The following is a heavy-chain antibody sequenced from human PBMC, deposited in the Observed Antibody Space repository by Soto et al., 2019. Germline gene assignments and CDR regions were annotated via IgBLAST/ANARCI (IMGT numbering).Heavy chain of an antibody. V-gene: IGHV1-69*13. CDR3: ARGVTPMDV. D-gene: IGHD4-4*01. J-gene: IGHJ6*02. CDR1: GGTFSSYA. Sequence: SVKVSCKASGGTFSSYAISWVRRAPGEGLEWMGGIIPIFGTANYAQKFQGRVTITADESTSTAYMELRSLRSDDTAVYYGARGVTPMDVWGQGTTVTVSS. CDR2: IIPIFGTA.